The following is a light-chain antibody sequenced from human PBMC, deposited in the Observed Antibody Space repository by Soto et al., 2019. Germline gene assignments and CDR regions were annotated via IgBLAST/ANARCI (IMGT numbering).Light chain of an antibody. J-gene: IGKJ2*01. CDR1: QTIDNT. Sequence: EIVMTQYAATLSLSPGERATLSCRASQTIDNTLAWYQRKPGQAPRLLIYDASTRATGVPARFSGSGSGTDFTLTISSLQSEDFAVYYCQHYNYWPYTFGQGTKVDIK. CDR2: DAS. CDR3: QHYNYWPYT. V-gene: IGKV3-15*01.